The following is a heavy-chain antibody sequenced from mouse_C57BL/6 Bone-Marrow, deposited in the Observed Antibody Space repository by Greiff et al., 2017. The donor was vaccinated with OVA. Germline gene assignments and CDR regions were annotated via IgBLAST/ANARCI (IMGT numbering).Heavy chain of an antibody. Sequence: VQLQESGAELVKPGASVKMSCKASGYTFTSYWITWVKQRPGQGLEWIGDIYPGSGSTNYNEKFKSKATLTVDTSSSTAYMQLSSLTSEDSAVYYCARWAYEDAMDYWGQGTSVTVSS. D-gene: IGHD1-1*01. V-gene: IGHV1-55*01. CDR3: ARWAYEDAMDY. J-gene: IGHJ4*01. CDR1: GYTFTSYW. CDR2: IYPGSGST.